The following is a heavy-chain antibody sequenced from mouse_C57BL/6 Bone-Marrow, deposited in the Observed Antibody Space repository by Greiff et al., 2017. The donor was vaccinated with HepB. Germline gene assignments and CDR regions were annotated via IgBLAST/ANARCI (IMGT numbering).Heavy chain of an antibody. CDR3: ARATRDYFDY. D-gene: IGHD2-1*01. CDR1: GYTFTSYW. V-gene: IGHV1-69*01. CDR2: IDPSDSYT. Sequence: QVQLQQPGAELVMPGASVKLSCKASGYTFTSYWMHWVKQRPGHGLEWIGEIDPSDSYTNYNQKFKGKSTLTVDKSSSTAYMQLSSLTSEDSAVYYCARATRDYFDYWGQGTTLTVSS. J-gene: IGHJ2*01.